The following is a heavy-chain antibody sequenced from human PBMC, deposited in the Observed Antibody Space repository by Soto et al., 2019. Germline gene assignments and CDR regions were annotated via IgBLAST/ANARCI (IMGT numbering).Heavy chain of an antibody. CDR2: IFYDGYT. J-gene: IGHJ4*02. V-gene: IGHV4-39*01. D-gene: IGHD6-13*01. CDR1: GDSISGSPYF. CDR3: ARLQAAVPHY. Sequence: QVQLQESGPGLVMPSETLSLTCTVSGDSISGSPYFWGWIRQPPGKRLEWIWSIFYDGYTLYTPSLKSRVTISVDTSKNQFSLKLTSVPAADTAIYFCARLQAAVPHYWGQGILVTVSS.